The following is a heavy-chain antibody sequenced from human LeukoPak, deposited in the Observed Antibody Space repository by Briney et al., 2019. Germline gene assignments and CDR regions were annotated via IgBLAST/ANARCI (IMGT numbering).Heavy chain of an antibody. CDR3: ARGGQPLLGNWFDP. D-gene: IGHD2-21*02. Sequence: SETLSLTCTVSGGSISSGSYYWGWIRQPPGKGLEWIGSIYYSGSTYYNPSLKSRVTISVDTSKNQFSMKLSSVTAADTAVYYCARGGQPLLGNWFDPWGRGTLVTVSS. J-gene: IGHJ5*02. CDR2: IYYSGST. V-gene: IGHV4-39*01. CDR1: GGSISSGSYY.